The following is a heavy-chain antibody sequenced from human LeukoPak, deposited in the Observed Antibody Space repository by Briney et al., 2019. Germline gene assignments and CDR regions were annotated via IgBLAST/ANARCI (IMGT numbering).Heavy chain of an antibody. J-gene: IGHJ4*02. Sequence: SETLSLTCAVYGGSFSGYYWSWIRQPPGKGLEWIGEINHSGSTNYNPSLKSRVTISVDTSKNQFSPKLSSVTAADTAVYYCARGQRRDGYNDYRGQGTLVTVSS. CDR1: GGSFSGYY. CDR2: INHSGST. V-gene: IGHV4-34*01. CDR3: ARGQRRDGYNDY. D-gene: IGHD5-24*01.